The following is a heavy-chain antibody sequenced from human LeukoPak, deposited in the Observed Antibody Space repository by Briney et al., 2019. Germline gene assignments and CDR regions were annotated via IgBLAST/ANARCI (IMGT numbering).Heavy chain of an antibody. J-gene: IGHJ4*02. Sequence: GGSLRLSCAASGFTFSNSYMTWVRQAPGKGLEWVANIKPDGSEKNYVDSVRGRFTISRDNAKNSLYLQMISLRADDTAMYYCATRGSDDWGQGTLVTVSS. V-gene: IGHV3-7*01. CDR2: IKPDGSEK. CDR3: ATRGSDD. CDR1: GFTFSNSY. D-gene: IGHD3-10*01.